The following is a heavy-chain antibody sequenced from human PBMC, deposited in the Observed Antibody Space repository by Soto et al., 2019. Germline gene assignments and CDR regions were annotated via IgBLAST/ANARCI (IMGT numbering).Heavy chain of an antibody. CDR3: ARDDYKDGGNNWFDP. CDR2: IYTKERT. D-gene: IGHD3-16*01. CDR1: GGSITNYY. J-gene: IGHJ5*02. V-gene: IGHV4-4*07. Sequence: SETLSLTCTVSGGSITNYYWSWIRQPAGKGLEWIGRIYTKERTNYNLSFRNRVTMSVDTSKNQFSLKLDAVTAADTAVYYCARDDYKDGGNNWFDPWGQGTLVTVS.